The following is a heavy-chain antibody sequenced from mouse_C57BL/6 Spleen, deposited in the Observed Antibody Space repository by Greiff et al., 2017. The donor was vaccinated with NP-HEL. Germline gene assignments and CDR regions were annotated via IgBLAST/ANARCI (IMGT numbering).Heavy chain of an antibody. V-gene: IGHV1-82*01. CDR1: GYAFSSSW. CDR3: ARRLYYAMDY. J-gene: IGHJ4*01. CDR2: IYPGDGDT. Sequence: VQLQQSGPELVKPGASVKISCKASGYAFSSSWMNWVKQRPGKGLEWIGRIYPGDGDTNYNGKFKGKATLTVDTSSSTAYMQLSSLTSEDSAVYYCARRLYYAMDYWGQGTSVTVSS.